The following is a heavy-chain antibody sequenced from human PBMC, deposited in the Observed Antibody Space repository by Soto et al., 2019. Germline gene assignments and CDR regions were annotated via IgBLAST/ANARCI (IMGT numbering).Heavy chain of an antibody. CDR1: GFTFSSYA. J-gene: IGHJ4*02. D-gene: IGHD6-19*01. V-gene: IGHV3-23*01. CDR3: AKALWLVGSYFDY. Sequence: EVQLLESGGGLVQPGGSRRLSCAASGFTFSSYAMSWVRQAPGKGLEWVSAISGSGGSTYYADSVKGRFTISRDNSKNTLYLQMNSLRAEDTAVYYCAKALWLVGSYFDYWGQGTLVTVSS. CDR2: ISGSGGST.